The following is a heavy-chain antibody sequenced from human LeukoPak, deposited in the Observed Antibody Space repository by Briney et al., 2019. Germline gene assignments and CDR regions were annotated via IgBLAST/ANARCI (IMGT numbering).Heavy chain of an antibody. CDR3: ATDPNDSMFSGAFDI. D-gene: IGHD3-22*01. V-gene: IGHV1-46*01. J-gene: IGHJ3*02. CDR1: GYTFTSYY. Sequence: ASVKVSCKASGYTFTSYYMHWVRQAPGQGLEWMGIINPSGGSTSYAQKFQGRVTMTRDTSTSTVYMELSSLRSEDTAVYYCATDPNDSMFSGAFDIWGQGTMVTVSS. CDR2: INPSGGST.